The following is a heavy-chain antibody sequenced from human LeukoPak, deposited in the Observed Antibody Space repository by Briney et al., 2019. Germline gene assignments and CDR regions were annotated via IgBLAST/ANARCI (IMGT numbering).Heavy chain of an antibody. CDR1: GYTFTSYG. J-gene: IGHJ6*02. V-gene: IGHV1-18*01. Sequence: ASVKVSCTASGYTFTSYGISWVRQAPGQGLEWMGWISAYNGNTNYAQKPQGRVTMTTDTSTSTAYMELRSLRSDDTAVYYCARGGAVAGNYYYGMDVWGQGTTVTVSS. CDR2: ISAYNGNT. CDR3: ARGGAVAGNYYYGMDV. D-gene: IGHD6-19*01.